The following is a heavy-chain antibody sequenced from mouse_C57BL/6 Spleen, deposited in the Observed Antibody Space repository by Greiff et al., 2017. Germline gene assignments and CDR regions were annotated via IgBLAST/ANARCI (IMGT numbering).Heavy chain of an antibody. CDR2: ISSGGSYT. CDR1: GFTFSSYG. V-gene: IGHV5-6*01. J-gene: IGHJ4*01. CDR3: AREDAMDY. Sequence: EVMLVESGGDLVKPGGSLKLSCAASGFTFSSYGMSWVRQTPDKRLEWVATISSGGSYTYYPDSVKGRFTISRDNAKNTLYLQMSSLKSEDTAMYYCAREDAMDYGGQGTSVTVSS.